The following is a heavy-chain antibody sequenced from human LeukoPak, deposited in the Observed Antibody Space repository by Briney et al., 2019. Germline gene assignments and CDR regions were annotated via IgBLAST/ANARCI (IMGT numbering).Heavy chain of an antibody. J-gene: IGHJ3*02. CDR2: ISGSGGST. D-gene: IGHD6-13*01. V-gene: IGHV3-23*01. CDR3: AKDREYSSSFHGNAFDI. CDR1: GFTFSSYA. Sequence: GGSLRLSCAASGFTFSSYAMSWVRQAPGKGLEWVSAISGSGGSTYYADSVKGRFTISRDNSKNTLYLQMNSLRAEDTAVYYCAKDREYSSSFHGNAFDIWGQETMVTVSS.